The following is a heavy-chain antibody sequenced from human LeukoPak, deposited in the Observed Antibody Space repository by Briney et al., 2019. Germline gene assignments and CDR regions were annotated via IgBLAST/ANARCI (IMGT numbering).Heavy chain of an antibody. J-gene: IGHJ6*02. Sequence: SETLSLTCTVSGGSISSYYWSWIRQPAGKGLEWIGRIYTSGRTNYNPSLKSRVTMSVDTSKNQFSLKLSSVTAADTAVYYCARDRPLGYCSSTSCYPYYYGMDVWGQGTTVTVSS. CDR1: GGSISSYY. V-gene: IGHV4-4*07. CDR3: ARDRPLGYCSSTSCYPYYYGMDV. CDR2: IYTSGRT. D-gene: IGHD2-2*01.